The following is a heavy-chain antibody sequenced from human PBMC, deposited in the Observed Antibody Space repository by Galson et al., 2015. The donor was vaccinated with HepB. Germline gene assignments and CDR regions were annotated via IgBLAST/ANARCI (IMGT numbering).Heavy chain of an antibody. J-gene: IGHJ5*02. CDR1: GFTFSSYG. Sequence: SLRLSCAASGFTFSSYGMHWVRQAPGKGLEWVAVISYDGSNKYYADSVKGRFTISRDNSKNTLYLQMNSLRAEDTAVYYCAKGGYSSSWHPNNWFDPWGQGTLVTVSS. CDR3: AKGGYSSSWHPNNWFDP. CDR2: ISYDGSNK. V-gene: IGHV3-30*18. D-gene: IGHD6-13*01.